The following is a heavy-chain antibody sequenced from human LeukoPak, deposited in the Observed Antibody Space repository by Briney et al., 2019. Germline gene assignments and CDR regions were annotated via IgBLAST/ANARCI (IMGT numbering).Heavy chain of an antibody. CDR2: INHSGST. CDR3: ARVPVVGAMDY. CDR1: GGSFSGYQ. Sequence: KPSETLSLTCAVYGGSFSGYQWSWIHQPPGKGLKWIGEINHSGSTNYKPSPKSRVTISVDKSKNQFSLKLSSVTAADTAVYYCARVPVVGAMDYWGQGTLVTVSS. D-gene: IGHD1-26*01. V-gene: IGHV4-34*01. J-gene: IGHJ4*02.